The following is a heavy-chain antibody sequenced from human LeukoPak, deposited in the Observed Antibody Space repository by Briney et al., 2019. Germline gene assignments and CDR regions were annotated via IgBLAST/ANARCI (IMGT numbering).Heavy chain of an antibody. D-gene: IGHD3-10*01. J-gene: IGHJ5*02. Sequence: ASVKVSCKASGGTFSSYAISWVRRAPGQGLEWMGWINPNSGGTNYAQKFQGRVTMTRDTSISTAYMELSRLRSDDTAVYYCHYPLSGPNWFDPWGQGTLVTVSS. V-gene: IGHV1-2*02. CDR2: INPNSGGT. CDR1: GGTFSSYA. CDR3: HYPLSGPNWFDP.